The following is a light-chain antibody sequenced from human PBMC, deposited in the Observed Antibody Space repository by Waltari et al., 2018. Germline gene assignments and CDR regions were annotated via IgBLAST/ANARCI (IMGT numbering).Light chain of an antibody. CDR2: STN. Sequence: QTVVTQEPSLTVSPGGTVTLTCASSSGEVTSGHHANWLKQRPGQPPSFLIFSTNDNHPSTPARFSGSLLGGKAALTLSEVQSEDEADYYCLLFFDNSRVFGGGTKLTVL. V-gene: IGLV7-43*01. CDR3: LLFFDNSRV. J-gene: IGLJ3*02. CDR1: SGEVTSGHH.